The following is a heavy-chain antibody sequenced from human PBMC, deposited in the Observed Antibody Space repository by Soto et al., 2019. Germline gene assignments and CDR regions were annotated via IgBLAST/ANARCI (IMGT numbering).Heavy chain of an antibody. V-gene: IGHV4-34*01. Sequence: PSETLSLTCAVYGGSFSGYYWSWIRQPPGKGLEWIGEINHSGSTNYNPSLKSRVTISVDTSKNQFSLKLSSVTAADTAVYYCARGLYWRPPMDPRRRFDYWGQGTLVTVSS. J-gene: IGHJ4*02. CDR2: INHSGST. CDR3: ARGLYWRPPMDPRRRFDY. CDR1: GGSFSGYY. D-gene: IGHD3-10*01.